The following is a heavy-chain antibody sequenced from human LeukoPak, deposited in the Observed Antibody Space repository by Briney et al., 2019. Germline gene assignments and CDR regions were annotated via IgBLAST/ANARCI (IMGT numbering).Heavy chain of an antibody. CDR2: IYYSGST. J-gene: IGHJ6*02. CDR1: GGSFSGYY. D-gene: IGHD4-11*01. CDR3: ARTEYDYNNYAYYYGMDV. V-gene: IGHV4-34*11. Sequence: SETLSLTCAVYGGSFSGYYWSWIRQPPGKGLEWIGNIYYSGSTNYNPSLKSRVTISVDTSKNQFSLKLNSVTDTDTAMYYCARTEYDYNNYAYYYGMDVWGQGTTVTVSS.